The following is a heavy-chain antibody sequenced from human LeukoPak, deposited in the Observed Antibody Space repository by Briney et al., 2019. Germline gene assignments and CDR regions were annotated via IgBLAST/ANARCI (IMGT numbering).Heavy chain of an antibody. V-gene: IGHV3-15*01. J-gene: IGHJ4*02. CDR2: IKSKTDGGTT. CDR3: TTVAITMVRGVIIITRSFDY. D-gene: IGHD3-10*01. Sequence: PGWSLTLSCAASGFSFNNAWMSWVRQPPGKGLEWVGRIKSKTDGGTTDYAAPVKGRFTISRDDSKNTLYLQMSSLKTEDTAVYYCTTVAITMVRGVIIITRSFDYWGQGTLVTVSS. CDR1: GFSFNNAW.